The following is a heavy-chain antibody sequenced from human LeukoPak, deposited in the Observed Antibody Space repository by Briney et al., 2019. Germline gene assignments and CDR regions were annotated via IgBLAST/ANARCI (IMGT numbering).Heavy chain of an antibody. CDR1: GDSGNNYY. J-gene: IGHJ3*02. CDR2: NFPGGDP. CDR3: ARQRGASDYDAFDI. Sequence: SETLSLTCSVSGDSGNNYYWSWLRQPPGKGLEGIASNFPGGDPNYNPSLQSRATISLDTSNHQVSLTLTSVTAADTAVYYCARQRGASDYDAFDIWAQGTVVTVSS. V-gene: IGHV4-59*08. D-gene: IGHD5-12*01.